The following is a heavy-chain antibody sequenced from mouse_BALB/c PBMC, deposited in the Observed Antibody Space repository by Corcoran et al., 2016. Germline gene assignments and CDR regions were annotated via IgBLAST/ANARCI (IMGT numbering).Heavy chain of an antibody. D-gene: IGHD1-1*01. Sequence: VQLQQSGAEFVKPGASVKLTCTASGFNIIDTFIHWVRQRPEQGLEWIGRLDPANGNTKYDPRFQGKATITADTSSNTAYLQLSRLTSEDTTVYYCTRNFTLDYWGQGTSVNVSS. CDR2: LDPANGNT. CDR1: GFNIIDTF. V-gene: IGHV14-3*02. J-gene: IGHJ4*01. CDR3: TRNFTLDY.